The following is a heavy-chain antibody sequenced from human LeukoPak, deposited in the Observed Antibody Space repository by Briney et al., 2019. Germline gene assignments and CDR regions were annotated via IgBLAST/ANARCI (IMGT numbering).Heavy chain of an antibody. CDR1: GGSISNYY. V-gene: IGHV4-59*01. CDR3: ARGQKYRNGYTVTELGSGYFAY. CDR2: LFYSGRT. D-gene: IGHD5-18*01. Sequence: SETLSLTCSVSGGSISNYYWNWIRQTPGKGLEWIGYLFYSGRTHYNPSLKSRVTISVDTSKNQFSLALSSVTTADTAVYYCARGQKYRNGYTVTELGSGYFAYWGQGTLVTVSS. J-gene: IGHJ4*02.